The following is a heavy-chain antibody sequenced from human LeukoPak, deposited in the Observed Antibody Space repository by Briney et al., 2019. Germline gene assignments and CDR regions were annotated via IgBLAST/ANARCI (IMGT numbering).Heavy chain of an antibody. D-gene: IGHD2/OR15-2a*01. CDR2: IGGYSRYI. V-gene: IGHV3-21*01. CDR3: ARVSLPEYTGTWVFDY. Sequence: PGGSLRLSCGASGFTFSTYAMNWVRQGPGKGLEWVSSIGGYSRYIYYADSVKGRFTISRDNAKNSLYLQMNSLRAEDTAVYYCARVSLPEYTGTWVFDYWGQGTLVTVSS. J-gene: IGHJ4*02. CDR1: GFTFSTYA.